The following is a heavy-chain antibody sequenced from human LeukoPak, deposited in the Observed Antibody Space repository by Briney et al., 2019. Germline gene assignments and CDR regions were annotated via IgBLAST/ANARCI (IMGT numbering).Heavy chain of an antibody. D-gene: IGHD3-10*01. Sequence: GGSLILSCAASGFTFSSYSMNWVRQAPGKGLEWVSSISSSSSYIYYADSVKGRFTISRDNAKNSLYLQMNSLRAEDTAVYYCARGQLLWFGELLGSSAFDIWGQGTMVTVSS. CDR1: GFTFSSYS. CDR3: ARGQLLWFGELLGSSAFDI. J-gene: IGHJ3*02. CDR2: ISSSSSYI. V-gene: IGHV3-21*01.